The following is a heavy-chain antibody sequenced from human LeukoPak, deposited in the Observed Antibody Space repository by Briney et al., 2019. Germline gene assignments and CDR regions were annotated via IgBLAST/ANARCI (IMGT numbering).Heavy chain of an antibody. V-gene: IGHV3-64*01. Sequence: GGSLRLSCAASGFTFSSYAMHWVRQAPGKGLEYVSAISITGGRTYYVNSVRGRFTISRDNSKNTLYLQMGNLRAEDTAVYYCARDVGPYWGQGTLATVSS. D-gene: IGHD2-15*01. CDR2: ISITGGRT. CDR3: ARDVGPY. J-gene: IGHJ4*02. CDR1: GFTFSSYA.